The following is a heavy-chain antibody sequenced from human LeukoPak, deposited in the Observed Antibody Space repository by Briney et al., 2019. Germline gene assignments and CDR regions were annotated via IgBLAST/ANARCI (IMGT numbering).Heavy chain of an antibody. J-gene: IGHJ4*02. Sequence: EASVKVSCKASGYTFIAYYMHWVRQAPGQGLEWMGWINPNSGGTNYAQKFQGRVTMTRDTSISTAYMDLSRLRAEDTALYYCAKGRYYDSSGEFDYWGQGTLVTVSS. V-gene: IGHV1-2*02. CDR2: INPNSGGT. CDR1: GYTFIAYY. CDR3: AKGRYYDSSGEFDY. D-gene: IGHD3-22*01.